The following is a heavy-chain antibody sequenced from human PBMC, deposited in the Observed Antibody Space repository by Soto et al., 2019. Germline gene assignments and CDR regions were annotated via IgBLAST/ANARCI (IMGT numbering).Heavy chain of an antibody. CDR1: GGSISSYY. V-gene: IGHV4-59*01. D-gene: IGHD2-8*02. Sequence: SETLSLTCSVSGGSISSYYWSWIRQPPGKGLEWIGYISYSGSTKYNPSLKSRVTISVDTSKSQFSLKLSSVTAADTAVYYCAGPSGDCYYGMDVWGQGTTVTVSS. CDR2: ISYSGST. J-gene: IGHJ6*02. CDR3: AGPSGDCYYGMDV.